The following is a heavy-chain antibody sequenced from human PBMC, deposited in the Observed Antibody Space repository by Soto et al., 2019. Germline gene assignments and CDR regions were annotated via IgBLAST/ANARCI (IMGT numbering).Heavy chain of an antibody. Sequence: PGGSLRLSCAASGFTFSIYWMHWVRQAPGKGLEWVSSISSSSSYIYYADSVKGRFTISRDNAKNSLYLQMNSLRAEDTAVYYCARRIPFGYGMDVWGQGTTVTVSS. V-gene: IGHV3-21*01. J-gene: IGHJ6*02. CDR1: GFTFSIYW. CDR2: ISSSSSYI. CDR3: ARRIPFGYGMDV. D-gene: IGHD2-21*01.